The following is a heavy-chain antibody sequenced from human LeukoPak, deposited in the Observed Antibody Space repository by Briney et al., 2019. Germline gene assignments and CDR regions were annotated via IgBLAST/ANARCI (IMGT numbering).Heavy chain of an antibody. J-gene: IGHJ6*02. Sequence: GGSLRLSCAASGFTFSSYAMSWVRQAPGKGLEWVSAISGSGSSTYFADSVKGRFTISRDNSKNTLYLQMNSLRAEDTAVYYCAKDKGWGYSAYDCYGMDVWGQGTTVTVSS. V-gene: IGHV3-23*01. CDR1: GFTFSSYA. CDR2: ISGSGSST. D-gene: IGHD1-26*01. CDR3: AKDKGWGYSAYDCYGMDV.